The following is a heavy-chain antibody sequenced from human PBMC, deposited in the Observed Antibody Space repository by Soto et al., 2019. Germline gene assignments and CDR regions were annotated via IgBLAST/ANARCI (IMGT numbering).Heavy chain of an antibody. CDR2: ISAYNGNT. Sequence: GASEKVSCKASGYTLTSYGISWVRQAPGQGLEWMGWISAYNGNTNYAQKLQGRVTMTTDTSTSTAYMELRSLRSDDTAVYYCARATRFLEWPYGMDVWDQGTTVTVSS. J-gene: IGHJ6*02. CDR1: GYTLTSYG. D-gene: IGHD3-3*01. V-gene: IGHV1-18*01. CDR3: ARATRFLEWPYGMDV.